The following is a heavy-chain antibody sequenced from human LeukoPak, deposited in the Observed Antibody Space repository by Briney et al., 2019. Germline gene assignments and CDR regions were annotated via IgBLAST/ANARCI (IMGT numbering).Heavy chain of an antibody. CDR1: GFTFSSYA. D-gene: IGHD4-17*01. CDR3: ATDYGDLGRDY. CDR2: ISYDGSNK. J-gene: IGHJ4*02. Sequence: GGSLRLSCAASGFTFSSYAMHWVRQAPGKGLEWVAVISYDGSNKYYADSVKGRFTISRDNSKNTLYLQMNSLRAEDTAVYYCATDYGDLGRDYWGQGTPVTVSS. V-gene: IGHV3-30-3*01.